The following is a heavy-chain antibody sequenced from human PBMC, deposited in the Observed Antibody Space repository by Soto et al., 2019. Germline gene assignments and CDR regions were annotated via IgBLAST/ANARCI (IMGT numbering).Heavy chain of an antibody. V-gene: IGHV3-30-3*01. CDR1: GFTFSSYA. J-gene: IGHJ4*02. CDR2: ISFDGSNK. Sequence: GGSLRLSCAASGFTFSSYAMKWVRQAPGKGLEWVAVISFDGSNKYYADSVKGRFTISRDNSKNTLYLQMNSLRAEDTAVYFCARGPSSLTRFDYWGQGTLVTVSS. D-gene: IGHD2-2*01. CDR3: ARGPSSLTRFDY.